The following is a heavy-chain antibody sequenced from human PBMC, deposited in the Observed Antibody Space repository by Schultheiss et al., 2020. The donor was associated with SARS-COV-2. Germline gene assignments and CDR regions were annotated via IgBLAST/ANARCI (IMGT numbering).Heavy chain of an antibody. CDR2: IYHSGST. J-gene: IGHJ4*02. D-gene: IGHD3-22*01. V-gene: IGHV4-38-2*02. Sequence: SETLSLTCTVSGGSISSYYWSWIRQPPGKGLEWIGSIYHSGSTYYNPSLKSRVTISVDTSKNQFSLKLSSVTAADTAVYYCARVNYYDSSGYYDYWGQGTLVTVSS. CDR3: ARVNYYDSSGYYDY. CDR1: GGSISSYY.